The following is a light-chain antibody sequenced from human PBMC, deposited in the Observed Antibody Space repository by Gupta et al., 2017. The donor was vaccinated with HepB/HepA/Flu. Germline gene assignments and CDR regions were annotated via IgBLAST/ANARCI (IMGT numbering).Light chain of an antibody. Sequence: IVLTQSPDTLSLSPGERATLSCRASQSVSSSYLGWYQQKPGQAPRLLIYGASSRATGIPDRFSGSGSGPDFTLTISRLEPEDFAVYYCQQYGTSTYTFGQGTKLEIK. CDR3: QQYGTSTYT. V-gene: IGKV3-20*01. J-gene: IGKJ2*01. CDR1: QSVSSSY. CDR2: GAS.